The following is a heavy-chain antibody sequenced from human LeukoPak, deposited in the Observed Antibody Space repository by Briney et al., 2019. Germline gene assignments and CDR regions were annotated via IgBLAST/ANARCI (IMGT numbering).Heavy chain of an antibody. V-gene: IGHV4-34*01. CDR2: INHSGST. CDR3: ARLGYVYGSGSYFGLDP. CDR1: GGSFSGNY. Sequence: PSETLSLTCAVYGGSFSGNYWSWIRQPPGKGLEWIGEINHSGSTNYNPSLKSRVTISVDTSKNQFSLKLSSVTAADTAVYYCARLGYVYGSGSYFGLDPWGQGTLVTVSS. J-gene: IGHJ5*02. D-gene: IGHD3-10*01.